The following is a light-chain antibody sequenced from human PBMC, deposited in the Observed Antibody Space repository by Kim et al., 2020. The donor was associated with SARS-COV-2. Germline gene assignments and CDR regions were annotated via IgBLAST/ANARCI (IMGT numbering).Light chain of an antibody. J-gene: IGKJ1*01. CDR3: QQYGNSPHT. V-gene: IGKV3-20*01. Sequence: SPGERATLSCRASQSVSSSYLAWYQQKPGQAPRLLIYGASSRATGVPDRFSGSGPGTDFTLTITRLEPEDFAVYYCQQYGNSPHTFGQGTKVDIK. CDR2: GAS. CDR1: QSVSSSY.